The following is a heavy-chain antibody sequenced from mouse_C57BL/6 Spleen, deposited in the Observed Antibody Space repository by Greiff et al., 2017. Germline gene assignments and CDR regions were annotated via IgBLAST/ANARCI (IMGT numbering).Heavy chain of an antibody. CDR3: ARRITTVDWAFAY. Sequence: VMLVESGPELVKPGASVKLSCKASGYTFTSYDINWVKQRPGQGLEWIGWIYPRDGSTKYNEKFKGKATLTVDTSSSTAYMELHSLTSEDSAVYFCARRITTVDWAFAYWGQGTLVTVSA. D-gene: IGHD1-1*01. J-gene: IGHJ3*01. V-gene: IGHV1-85*01. CDR1: GYTFTSYD. CDR2: IYPRDGST.